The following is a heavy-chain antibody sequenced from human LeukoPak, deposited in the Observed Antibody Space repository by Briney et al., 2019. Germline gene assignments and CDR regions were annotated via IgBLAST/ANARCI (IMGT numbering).Heavy chain of an antibody. CDR3: ARGKIWGSYRSGFIHRFDP. V-gene: IGHV4-39*07. CDR1: GGSISRSSYY. Sequence: PSETLSLTCTVSGGSISRSSYYWGWIRQPPGKGLEWIGSIYYSGSTYYNPSLKSRVTISVDTSKNQFSLKLSSVTAADTAVYYCARGKIWGSYRSGFIHRFDPWGQGTLVTVSS. J-gene: IGHJ5*02. D-gene: IGHD3-16*02. CDR2: IYYSGST.